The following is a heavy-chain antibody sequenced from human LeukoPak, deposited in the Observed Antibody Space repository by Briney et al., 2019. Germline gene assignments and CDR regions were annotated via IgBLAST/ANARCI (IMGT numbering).Heavy chain of an antibody. J-gene: IGHJ4*02. Sequence: ASVKVSCKASGYTFTGYYMHWVRQAPGQGLEWMGWINPNSGGTNYAQKFQGRVTMTRDTSISTAYMELSRLRSDDTAVYYCARDSAYDSSGYYYYWGPGTLVIVSS. CDR3: ARDSAYDSSGYYYY. V-gene: IGHV1-2*02. CDR2: INPNSGGT. CDR1: GYTFTGYY. D-gene: IGHD3-22*01.